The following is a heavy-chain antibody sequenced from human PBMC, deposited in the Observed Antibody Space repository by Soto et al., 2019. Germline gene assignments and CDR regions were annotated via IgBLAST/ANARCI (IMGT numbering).Heavy chain of an antibody. CDR3: TTFPQGKMIVVVIDY. J-gene: IGHJ4*02. Sequence: GGSLRLSCAASGFTFSNAWMNWVRQAPGKGLEWVGRIKSKTDGGTTDYAAPVKGRFTISRDDSKNTLYLQMNSLKTEDTAVYYCTTFPQGKMIVVVIDYWGQGTLVTVSS. V-gene: IGHV3-15*07. CDR1: GFTFSNAW. D-gene: IGHD3-22*01. CDR2: IKSKTDGGTT.